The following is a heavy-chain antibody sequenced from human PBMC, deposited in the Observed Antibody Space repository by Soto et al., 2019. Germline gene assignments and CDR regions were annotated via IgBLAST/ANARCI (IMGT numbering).Heavy chain of an antibody. J-gene: IGHJ3*02. Sequence: PSETLSLTCAVYGGSFSGYYWSWIRQPPGKGLEWIGEINHSGSTNYNPSIKSRVTISVDTSKNQFSLKLSSVTAADTAVYYCARPVGRRAFDIWGQGTMVT. CDR3: ARPVGRRAFDI. CDR2: INHSGST. V-gene: IGHV4-34*01. D-gene: IGHD1-26*01. CDR1: GGSFSGYY.